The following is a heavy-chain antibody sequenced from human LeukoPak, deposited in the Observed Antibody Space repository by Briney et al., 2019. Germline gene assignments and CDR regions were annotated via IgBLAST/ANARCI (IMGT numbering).Heavy chain of an antibody. V-gene: IGHV3-23*01. CDR1: GFTFSSYA. CDR2: ISGSGGST. D-gene: IGHD6-19*01. Sequence: GGSLRLSCAASGFTFSSYAMSWVRQAPGKGLEWVSAISGSGGSTYYADSVKGRFTISRDNSKNTLYLQMNSLRAEDTAVYCCAKDPSSGWYAYYFDYWGQGTLVTVSS. CDR3: AKDPSSGWYAYYFDY. J-gene: IGHJ4*02.